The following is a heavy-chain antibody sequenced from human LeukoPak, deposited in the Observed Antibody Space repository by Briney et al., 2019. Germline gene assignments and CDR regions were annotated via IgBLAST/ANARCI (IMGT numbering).Heavy chain of an antibody. CDR1: GFTFGSYW. D-gene: IGHD4-23*01. CDR2: IKEDGSTK. Sequence: GGSLRLSCAASGFTFGSYWMSWVRQAPGKGLEWVANIKEDGSTKFYMDSVKGRFTISRDNAKNSLFLQMNSLRAEDTAVYYCARDRLRWDHWGQGTLVTVSA. CDR3: ARDRLRWDH. V-gene: IGHV3-7*05. J-gene: IGHJ4*02.